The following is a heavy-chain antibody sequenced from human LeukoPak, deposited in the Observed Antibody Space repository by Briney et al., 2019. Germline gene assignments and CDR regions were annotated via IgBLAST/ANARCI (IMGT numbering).Heavy chain of an antibody. CDR1: GYTFTSYG. Sequence: ASVKVSCKASGYTFTSYGISWVRQAPGQGLEWMGWISAYNGNTNYAQKLQGRVTMTTDTSTSTAYMELRSLRSDDTAVYYCARLYDFWSGSNQHVGGNYDYWGQGTPVTVSS. CDR2: ISAYNGNT. V-gene: IGHV1-18*01. CDR3: ARLYDFWSGSNQHVGGNYDY. D-gene: IGHD3-3*01. J-gene: IGHJ4*02.